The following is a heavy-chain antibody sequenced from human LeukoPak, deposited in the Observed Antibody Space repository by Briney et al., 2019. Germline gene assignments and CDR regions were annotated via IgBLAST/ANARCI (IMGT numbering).Heavy chain of an antibody. CDR3: VRSLEKLGTRDY. D-gene: IGHD3-16*01. CDR2: IKQDGSEK. Sequence: GGSLRLSCAASGFIFGAYWMTWVRQAPGKGLEWVANIKQDGSEKYYMDSVKGRFTISRDNAKKSLFLQMNSLTAEDTALYYCVRSLEKLGTRDYWGQGTLVTVSS. J-gene: IGHJ4*02. V-gene: IGHV3-7*01. CDR1: GFIFGAYW.